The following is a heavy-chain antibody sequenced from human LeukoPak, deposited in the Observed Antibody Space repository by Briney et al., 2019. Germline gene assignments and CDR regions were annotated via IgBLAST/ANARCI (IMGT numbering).Heavy chain of an antibody. V-gene: IGHV6-1*01. CDR1: GDSVSSNSAA. J-gene: IGHJ4*02. D-gene: IGHD1-26*01. CDR2: TYYRSKWYN. Sequence: PSQTLSLTCAISGDSVSSNSAAWNWIRQSPSRGLEWPGRTYYRSKWYNDYAVSVKSRITINPDTSKNQFSLQLNSVTPEDTAVYYCARRSGSYDEEDYFDYWGQGTLVTVSS. CDR3: ARRSGSYDEEDYFDY.